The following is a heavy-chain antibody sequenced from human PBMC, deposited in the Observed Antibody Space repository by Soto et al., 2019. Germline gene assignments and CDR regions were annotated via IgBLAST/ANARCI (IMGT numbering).Heavy chain of an antibody. CDR1: GFTFSSFP. CDR3: AKDRAVGTEYFQH. Sequence: GGSLGLSCAAPGFTFSSFPMNWGRQAPGRGLEWVAYITSSSDTIYYSDSVKGRFTISRDNGKNSLFLQMNSLRDEDTAVYYCAKDRAVGTEYFQHWGQGTLVTVSS. V-gene: IGHV3-48*02. D-gene: IGHD6-19*01. J-gene: IGHJ1*01. CDR2: ITSSSDTI.